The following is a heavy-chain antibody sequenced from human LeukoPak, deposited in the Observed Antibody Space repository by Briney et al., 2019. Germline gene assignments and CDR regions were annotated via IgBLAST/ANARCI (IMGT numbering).Heavy chain of an antibody. J-gene: IGHJ4*02. Sequence: PSETLSLTCTVSGVSISSYSWSWIRQPAGKGLEWIGRIYTSGSTNYNPSLKSRVTMSVDTSKSQFSLNLSSVTAADTAVYYCARGTYHYDSSGSPSDYWGQGTLVTVSS. CDR3: ARGTYHYDSSGSPSDY. D-gene: IGHD3-22*01. V-gene: IGHV4-4*07. CDR1: GVSISSYS. CDR2: IYTSGST.